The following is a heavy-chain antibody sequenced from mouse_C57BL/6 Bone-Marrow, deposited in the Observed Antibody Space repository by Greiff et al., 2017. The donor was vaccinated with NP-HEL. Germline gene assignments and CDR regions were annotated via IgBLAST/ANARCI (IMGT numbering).Heavy chain of an antibody. Sequence: VQLQQPGAELVKPGASVKLSCKASGYTFTTYWMQWVKQRPGQGLEWIGEIDPSDSYTNYNQKFKGKATLTVDTSSSTANMQLSSLTSEDSAVYYCARKAYYGRSYEFAYWAKGLWSLSLQ. CDR3: ARKAYYGRSYEFAY. CDR1: GYTFTTYW. J-gene: IGHJ3*01. D-gene: IGHD1-1*01. V-gene: IGHV1-50*01. CDR2: IDPSDSYT.